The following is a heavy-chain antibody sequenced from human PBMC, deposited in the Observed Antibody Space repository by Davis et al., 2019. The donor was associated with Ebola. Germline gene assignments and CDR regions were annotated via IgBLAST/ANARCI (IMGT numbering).Heavy chain of an antibody. CDR1: GGSFSGYY. D-gene: IGHD2-15*01. CDR3: ARKGSMDV. V-gene: IGHV4-34*01. J-gene: IGHJ6*02. Sequence: MPSETLSLTCGVYGGSFSGYYWSWIRQPPGKGLKWIGSIYYSGSTYYNPSLKSRVTISVDTSKNQFSLKLSSVTAADTAVYYCARKGSMDVWGQGTTVTVSS. CDR2: IYYSGST.